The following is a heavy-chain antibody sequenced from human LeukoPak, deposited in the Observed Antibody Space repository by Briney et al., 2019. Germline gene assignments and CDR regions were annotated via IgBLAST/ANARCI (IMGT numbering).Heavy chain of an antibody. CDR1: GGSISSSSYY. D-gene: IGHD4-23*01. J-gene: IGHJ3*02. CDR3: ARIPVVDDAFDI. V-gene: IGHV4-39*01. CDR2: IYYSGST. Sequence: PSETLSLTCSVSGGSISSSSYYWGWIRQTPGKGLEWIGSIYYSGSTYYNPSLKSRVTISVDTSKSQFSLKLSSVTAADTAVYYCARIPVVDDAFDIWGKGTMVTVSS.